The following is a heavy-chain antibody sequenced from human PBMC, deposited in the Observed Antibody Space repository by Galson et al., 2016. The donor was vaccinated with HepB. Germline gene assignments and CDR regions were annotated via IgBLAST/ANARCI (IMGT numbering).Heavy chain of an antibody. V-gene: IGHV3-53*01. CDR2: IYSGGRT. CDR3: ARDEIAGTTGDY. CDR1: GFTVSNNY. D-gene: IGHD1-7*01. J-gene: IGHJ4*02. Sequence: SLRLSCAASGFTVSNNYMSWVRQAPGKGLEWVSVIYSGGRTYYADSVKGRFTISRDNSKNTLCLQMNSLRAEDTAVYYCARDEIAGTTGDYWGQGTLVTVSS.